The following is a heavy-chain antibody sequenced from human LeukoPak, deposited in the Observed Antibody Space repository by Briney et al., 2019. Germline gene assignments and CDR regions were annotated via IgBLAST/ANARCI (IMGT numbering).Heavy chain of an antibody. CDR3: AREPWSIAYCSSTNCGLNS. CDR1: GFIFSSQW. CDR2: VNQGGTEK. J-gene: IGHJ4*02. V-gene: IGHV3-7*01. Sequence: PGGSLRLSCAASGFIFSSQWMGWVRQAPGKGLEWVANVNQGGTEKFYVASVKGRFSISRDNAENSLYLQMNSLRAEDTAVYYCAREPWSIAYCSSTNCGLNSWGQGTLVTVSS. D-gene: IGHD2-2*01.